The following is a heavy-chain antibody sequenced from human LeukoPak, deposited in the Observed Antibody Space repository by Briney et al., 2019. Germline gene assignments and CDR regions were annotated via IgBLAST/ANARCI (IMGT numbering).Heavy chain of an antibody. CDR3: ARDRQGGNWGDFDF. V-gene: IGHV3-30-3*01. CDR2: ISYDGSTK. Sequence: GGSLRLSCAASGFTFSSYGFHWVRQAPGKGLGWVAIISYDGSTKYYADSVKGRFTISRDNSRNTLYLQMNSLRAEDTAVYYCARDRQGGNWGDFDFWGQGTLVTVSS. D-gene: IGHD3-16*01. J-gene: IGHJ4*02. CDR1: GFTFSSYG.